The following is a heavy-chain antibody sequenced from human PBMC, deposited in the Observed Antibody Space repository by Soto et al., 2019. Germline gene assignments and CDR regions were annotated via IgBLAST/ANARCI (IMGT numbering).Heavy chain of an antibody. CDR2: IFSSGTT. CDR1: GDSISSGNKY. V-gene: IGHV4-30-4*01. J-gene: IGHJ6*02. D-gene: IGHD3-16*01. Sequence: SETLSLTCTVSGDSISSGNKYWSWIRQPPGKGLEWIGYIFSSGTTYYNPSLKSRLTMSLDASQNQFSLKLNSLTDADTAVYFCARVPSPFDYYYAMDVWGQGTTVTVSS. CDR3: ARVPSPFDYYYAMDV.